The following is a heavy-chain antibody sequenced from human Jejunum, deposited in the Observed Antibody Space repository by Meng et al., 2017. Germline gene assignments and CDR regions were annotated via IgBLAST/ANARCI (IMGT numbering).Heavy chain of an antibody. CDR1: GYSISSVYY. J-gene: IGHJ4*02. Sequence: SETLSLTCAVSGYSISSVYYWGWFRQSPGTGLEWIGSIFHTGTTYYNPSLKSRVSISVDTSKNQFSLNLNSVTAADTAVYYCARGGQYCSGGGSCFPPSLWGQGTLVTVSS. CDR3: ARGGQYCSGGGSCFPPSL. D-gene: IGHD2-15*01. CDR2: IFHTGTT. V-gene: IGHV4-38-2*01.